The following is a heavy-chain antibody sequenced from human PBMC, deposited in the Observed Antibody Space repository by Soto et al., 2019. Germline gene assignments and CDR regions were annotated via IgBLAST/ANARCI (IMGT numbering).Heavy chain of an antibody. Sequence: QVQLVQSGAEVKKPGASVKVSCKVSGYTLTELSMHWVRQAPGKGLEWMGGFDAEDGETIYAQKFQGRVTMTEDTSTDTAYKELGSLRSEDTAVYYCATAIRYDSSGPPGYFDYWGQGTLVTVSS. V-gene: IGHV1-24*01. CDR2: FDAEDGET. J-gene: IGHJ4*02. CDR3: ATAIRYDSSGPPGYFDY. D-gene: IGHD3-22*01. CDR1: GYTLTELS.